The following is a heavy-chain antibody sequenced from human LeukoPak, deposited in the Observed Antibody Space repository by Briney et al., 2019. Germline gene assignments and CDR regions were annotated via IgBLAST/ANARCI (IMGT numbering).Heavy chain of an antibody. J-gene: IGHJ4*02. CDR1: GFTFSSYT. Sequence: GGSLRLSCAASGFTFSSYTMNWVRQAPGKGLEWVSSISSSSSYIYYADSVKGRLTISRDNAKNSLYLQMNSLRAEDTAVYYCARVATYYFDYWGQGTLVTVSS. D-gene: IGHD2-15*01. V-gene: IGHV3-21*01. CDR3: ARVATYYFDY. CDR2: ISSSSSYI.